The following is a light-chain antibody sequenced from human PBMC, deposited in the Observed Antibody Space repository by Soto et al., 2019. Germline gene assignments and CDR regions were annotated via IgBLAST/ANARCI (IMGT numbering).Light chain of an antibody. J-gene: IGLJ3*02. Sequence: QSVLTQPPSVSAAPGQKVTISCSGSSSNIGNNYVSWYQQLPGTAPKLLIYENNKRPSGIPDRFSGSKSGTSATLGITGLRTGDEADYYCGTWDSSLRGVFGGGTKLTVL. CDR3: GTWDSSLRGV. CDR1: SSNIGNNY. CDR2: ENN. V-gene: IGLV1-51*02.